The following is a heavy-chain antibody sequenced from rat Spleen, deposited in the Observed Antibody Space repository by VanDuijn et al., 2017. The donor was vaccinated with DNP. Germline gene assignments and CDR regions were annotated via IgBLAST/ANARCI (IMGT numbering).Heavy chain of an antibody. J-gene: IGHJ2*01. CDR3: ARDNYAGYY. Sequence: EVQLVESGGGLVQPGRSLKVSCAASGFTFNNYGMAWVRQAPTKGLEWVATITTSGGATYYRDSVKGRFTVSRNNAESILYLQMDSLRSDDTATYYCARDNYAGYYWGHGVMVTVSS. V-gene: IGHV5S13*01. D-gene: IGHD1-11*01. CDR2: ITTSGGAT. CDR1: GFTFNNYG.